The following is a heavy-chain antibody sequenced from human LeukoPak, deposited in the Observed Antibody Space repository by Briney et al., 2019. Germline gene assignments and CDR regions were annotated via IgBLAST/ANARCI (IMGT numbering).Heavy chain of an antibody. Sequence: SETLSLTCTVSGGSISSSSYYWGWIRQPPGKGLEWIGSIYYSGSTYYNPSLKSRVTISVDTSKNQFSLKLSSVTAADTAVYYCAATYSSSWYDGDYWGQGTLVTVSS. CDR3: AATYSSSWYDGDY. J-gene: IGHJ4*02. CDR2: IYYSGST. D-gene: IGHD6-13*01. CDR1: GGSISSSSYY. V-gene: IGHV4-39*07.